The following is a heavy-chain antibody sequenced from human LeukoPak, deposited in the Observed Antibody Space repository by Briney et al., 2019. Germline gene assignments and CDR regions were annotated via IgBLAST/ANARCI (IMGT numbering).Heavy chain of an antibody. CDR3: ARGPSNYFYYCYGMDV. V-gene: IGHV3-66*01. D-gene: IGHD4-11*01. CDR2: IYSGGST. J-gene: IGHJ6*02. CDR1: GFTVSSNY. Sequence: PGGSLRLSCAASGFTVSSNYMSWVRQAPGKGLEWVSVIYSGGSTYYADSVKGRFTISRDNSKNTLYLQMNSLRAEDTAVYYCARGPSNYFYYCYGMDVWGQGTTVTVSS.